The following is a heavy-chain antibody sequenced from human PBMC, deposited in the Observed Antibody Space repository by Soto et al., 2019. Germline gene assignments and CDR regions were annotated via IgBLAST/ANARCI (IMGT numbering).Heavy chain of an antibody. CDR3: VRDRYSSSGWFDP. CDR1: GDSVSSYSAA. Sequence: SQTLSLTCAISGDSVSSYSAAWNWIRQSPSGGLEWLGRTCYRSRFFSDYAESVKSRIIINPDTAKNQFSLQLKSVTPEGTAVYYCVRDRYSSSGWFDPWGQGTPVTVSS. J-gene: IGHJ5*02. CDR2: TCYRSRFFS. V-gene: IGHV6-1*01. D-gene: IGHD3-10*01.